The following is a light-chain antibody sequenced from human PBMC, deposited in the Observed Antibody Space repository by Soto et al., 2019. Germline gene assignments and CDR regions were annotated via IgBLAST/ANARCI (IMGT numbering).Light chain of an antibody. CDR2: DVS. V-gene: IGLV2-14*01. J-gene: IGLJ1*01. Sequence: QSVLTQPASVSGSPGQSITISCTGTSSVVGAYNSVSWYQQHPGKAPKLIIYDVSTRPSGISDRFSGSKSGNTASPTISGLQAEDESDYYCSSYTTSVTYVFGTGTKVTVL. CDR1: SSVVGAYNS. CDR3: SSYTTSVTYV.